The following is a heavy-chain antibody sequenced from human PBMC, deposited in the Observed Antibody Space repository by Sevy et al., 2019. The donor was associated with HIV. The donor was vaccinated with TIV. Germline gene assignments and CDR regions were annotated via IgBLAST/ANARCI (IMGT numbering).Heavy chain of an antibody. CDR2: IKEDGSEK. J-gene: IGHJ4*02. CDR3: AKDVY. V-gene: IGHV3-7*03. Sequence: GGSLRLSCAASGFTFSTHWMSWVRQAPGKGLEWVANIKEDGSEKYYVDSVKGRFTISRDNAKNSLFLQMNSLRAEDTVVYYSAKDVYWGQGTLVTVSS. CDR1: GFTFSTHW.